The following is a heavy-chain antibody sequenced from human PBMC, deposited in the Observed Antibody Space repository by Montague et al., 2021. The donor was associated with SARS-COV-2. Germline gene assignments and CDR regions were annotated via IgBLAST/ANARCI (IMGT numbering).Heavy chain of an antibody. V-gene: IGHV4-39*01. Sequence: SETLSLTCTVSGGSISSRSYYWDWIRQPPGKGLEWIGSIYYSGSTYYNPSLKGRVTISVDTSKNQFSLKLSSVTAADAAVYYCARLRGDYGGTYDTFDIWGQGTMVTVSP. J-gene: IGHJ3*02. D-gene: IGHD4-23*01. CDR1: GGSISSRSYY. CDR3: ARLRGDYGGTYDTFDI. CDR2: IYYSGST.